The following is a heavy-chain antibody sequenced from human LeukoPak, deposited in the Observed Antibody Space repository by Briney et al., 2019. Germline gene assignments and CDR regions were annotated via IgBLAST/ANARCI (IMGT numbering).Heavy chain of an antibody. CDR2: ISGSGGST. J-gene: IGHJ6*03. CDR1: GFTFGSYA. V-gene: IGHV3-23*01. D-gene: IGHD3-10*01. CDR3: ARRLIVRVGSHYYYYMDV. Sequence: QSGGSLRLSCAASGFTFGSYAMGCVRQAPGKGLEWVSAISGSGGSTYYADSVKGRFTISRDNSKNTLYLQMNSLRAEDTAVYYRARRLIVRVGSHYYYYMDVWGKGTTVTVSS.